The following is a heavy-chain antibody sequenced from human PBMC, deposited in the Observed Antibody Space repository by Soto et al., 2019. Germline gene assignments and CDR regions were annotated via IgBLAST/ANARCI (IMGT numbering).Heavy chain of an antibody. J-gene: IGHJ4*02. CDR1: GFTFSSYA. CDR3: AKLTVGLWSLFDY. CDR2: ISGSGGST. Sequence: RLSCAASGFTFSSYAMSWVRQAPGKGLEWVSAISGSGGSTYYADSVKGRFTISRDNSKNTLYLQMNSLRAEDTAVYYCAKLTVGLWSLFDYWGQGTLVTVSS. D-gene: IGHD5-18*01. V-gene: IGHV3-23*01.